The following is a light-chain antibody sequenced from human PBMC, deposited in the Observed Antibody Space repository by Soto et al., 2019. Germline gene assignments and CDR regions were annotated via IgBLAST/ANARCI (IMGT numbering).Light chain of an antibody. Sequence: QSALTQPASVSGSPGQSITISCTGTSNDVGGDDYVSWYQQYPGKAPKLMIYDVTNRPAGVSMRFSGSKSGNTASLTSSGLQAEDEADYYCSAHTVRSTGVFGTGTKLTVL. CDR2: DVT. CDR1: SNDVGGDDY. V-gene: IGLV2-14*03. J-gene: IGLJ1*01. CDR3: SAHTVRSTGV.